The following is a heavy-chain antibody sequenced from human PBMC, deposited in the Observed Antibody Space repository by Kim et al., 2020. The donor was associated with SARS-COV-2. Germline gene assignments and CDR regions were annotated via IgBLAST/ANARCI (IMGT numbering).Heavy chain of an antibody. CDR1: GYTFTSYG. CDR3: ARDGPRDGYNVVYWFDP. Sequence: ASVKVSCKASGYTFTSYGISWVRQAPGQGLEWMGWISAYNGNTNYAQKLQGRVTMTTDTSTSTAYMELRSLRSDDTAVYYCARDGPRDGYNVVYWFDPWGQGTLVTVSS. CDR2: ISAYNGNT. J-gene: IGHJ5*02. D-gene: IGHD5-12*01. V-gene: IGHV1-18*01.